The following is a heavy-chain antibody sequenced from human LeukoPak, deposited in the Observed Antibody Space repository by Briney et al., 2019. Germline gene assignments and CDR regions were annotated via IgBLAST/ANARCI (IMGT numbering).Heavy chain of an antibody. J-gene: IGHJ4*02. V-gene: IGHV3-43*02. CDR2: ISGDGSGT. CDR3: ARGAPYCGGDCYSDY. CDR1: GFTFYDYA. Sequence: PGGSLRLSCAASGFTFYDYAMFWVRQAPGEGLEWVSLISGDGSGTYYADSVKGRFTISRDKSKASLYLQMNSLRSEDSALYYCARGAPYCGGDCYSDYWGQGTLVTVSS. D-gene: IGHD2-21*02.